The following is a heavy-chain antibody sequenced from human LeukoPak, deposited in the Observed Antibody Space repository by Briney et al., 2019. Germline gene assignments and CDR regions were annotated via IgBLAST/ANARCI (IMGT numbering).Heavy chain of an antibody. CDR3: ARDAVYYDILTGYYTRDPFFDY. CDR2: ISGSGGST. CDR1: GFTFSSYA. J-gene: IGHJ4*02. Sequence: GGSLRLSCAASGFTFSSYAMSWVRQAPGKGLEWVSVISGSGGSTYYADSVKGRFTISRDNSKNTLYLQMNSLGAEDTAVYYCARDAVYYDILTGYYTRDPFFDYWGQGTLVTVSS. D-gene: IGHD3-9*01. V-gene: IGHV3-23*01.